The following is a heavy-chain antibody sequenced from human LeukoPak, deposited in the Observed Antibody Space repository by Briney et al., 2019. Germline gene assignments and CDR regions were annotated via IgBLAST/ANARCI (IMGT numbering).Heavy chain of an antibody. Sequence: PGGSLRLSCAASGFTFSDYYMSWIRQAPGKGLEWVSYISSSGSTIYYADSVKGRFTISRDNAKNSLYLQMNSLRAEDTAVYYCARGTWGSSTSYYYYYYGMDVWAKGPRLPSP. J-gene: IGHJ6*02. CDR3: ARGTWGSSTSYYYYYYGMDV. D-gene: IGHD2-2*01. CDR1: GFTFSDYY. V-gene: IGHV3-11*01. CDR2: ISSSGSTI.